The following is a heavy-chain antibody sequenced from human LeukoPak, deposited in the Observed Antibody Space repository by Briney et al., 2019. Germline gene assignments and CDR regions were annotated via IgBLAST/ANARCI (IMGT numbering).Heavy chain of an antibody. J-gene: IGHJ1*01. V-gene: IGHV3-23*01. CDR2: ISGSGGST. D-gene: IGHD6-13*01. CDR1: GFTFSSYA. Sequence: PPGGSLRLSCAASGFTFSSYAMSWVRQAPGKGLEWVSAISGSGGSTYYADSVKGRFTISRDNSKNTLYLQMNSLRAEDTAVYYCAKDPPGYSSSWYGYFQHWGQGTLVTVSS. CDR3: AKDPPGYSSSWYGYFQH.